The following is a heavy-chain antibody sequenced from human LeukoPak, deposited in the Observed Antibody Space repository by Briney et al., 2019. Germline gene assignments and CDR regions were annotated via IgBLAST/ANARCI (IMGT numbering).Heavy chain of an antibody. CDR3: ARGRGYYDTSGYYWQYYFDY. Sequence: TASETLSLTCTVSGGSISSYYWNWIRQPPGKGLEWIGTIYYSGSTYYNPSLKSRVTISVDTSKNQFSLKLSSVTAADTAVYYCARGRGYYDTSGYYWQYYFDYWGQGILVTVSS. D-gene: IGHD3-22*01. V-gene: IGHV4-59*12. CDR1: GGSISSYY. J-gene: IGHJ4*02. CDR2: IYYSGST.